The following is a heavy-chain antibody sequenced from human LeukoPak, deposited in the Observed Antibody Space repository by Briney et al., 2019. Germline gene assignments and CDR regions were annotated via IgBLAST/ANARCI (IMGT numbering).Heavy chain of an antibody. CDR3: ARDREGIRRGAYYFDY. D-gene: IGHD3-10*01. Sequence: GGSLRLSCAASGFTFSDFYMSWIRQAPGKGPEWVSYIRSTSGYTNYADSVKGRFTISRDNSKNSLYLQMNSLRAEDTAVYYCARDREGIRRGAYYFDYWGQGTLVTVSS. CDR2: IRSTSGYT. V-gene: IGHV3-11*05. CDR1: GFTFSDFY. J-gene: IGHJ4*02.